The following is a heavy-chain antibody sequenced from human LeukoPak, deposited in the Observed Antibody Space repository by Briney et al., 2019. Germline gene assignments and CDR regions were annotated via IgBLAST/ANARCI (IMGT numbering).Heavy chain of an antibody. J-gene: IGHJ4*02. CDR3: ARDQIGGDAGGSSRMDY. Sequence: ASVKVSCKASGGTFSSYATSWVRQAPGQGLEWMGGIIPIFGTANYAQKFQGRVTITADESTSTAYMELSSLRSEDTAVYYCARDQIGGDAGGSSRMDYWGQGTLVTVSS. D-gene: IGHD2-21*02. CDR1: GGTFSSYA. V-gene: IGHV1-69*13. CDR2: IIPIFGTA.